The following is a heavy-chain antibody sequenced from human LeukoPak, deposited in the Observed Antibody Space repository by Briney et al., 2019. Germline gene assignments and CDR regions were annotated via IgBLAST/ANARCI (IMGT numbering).Heavy chain of an antibody. D-gene: IGHD1-26*01. J-gene: IGHJ4*02. Sequence: GGSLRLSCAASGLTFSSYAMSWVRQAPGKGLEWVSDVSVSGGSTYYADSVKGRFTISRDNSKNTLHLQMNSLRAEDTAVYYCAKRHSGSLSGFDYWGQGTLVTVSA. CDR2: VSVSGGST. CDR1: GLTFSSYA. V-gene: IGHV3-23*01. CDR3: AKRHSGSLSGFDY.